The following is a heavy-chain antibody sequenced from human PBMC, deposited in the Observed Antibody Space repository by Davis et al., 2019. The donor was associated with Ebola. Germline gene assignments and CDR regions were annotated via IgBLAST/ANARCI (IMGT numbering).Heavy chain of an antibody. D-gene: IGHD3-3*01. V-gene: IGHV1-18*01. J-gene: IGHJ5*02. CDR2: ISAYNGNT. Sequence: ASVKVSCKASGYTFTSYGISWVRQAPGQGLEWIGWISAYNGNTNYAQKLQGRVTMTTDTSTSTAFMELRSLRSDDTAVYYCARAHIRTIFGVVIIDWFDPWGQGTLVTVSS. CDR3: ARAHIRTIFGVVIIDWFDP. CDR1: GYTFTSYG.